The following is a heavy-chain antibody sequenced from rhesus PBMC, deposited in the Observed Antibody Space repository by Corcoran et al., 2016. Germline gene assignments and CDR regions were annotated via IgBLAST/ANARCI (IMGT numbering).Heavy chain of an antibody. J-gene: IGHJ4*01. V-gene: IGHV4S10*01. CDR2: IYGSSTGT. Sequence: QVQLQESGPGVVKPSETLSLTCAVSGGSISDSYRWSWIRQPPGKGLEWIGYIYGSSTGTNYNPSLKCRVTFSKDTSKIQFSLKLSYVPAADTAVYYCARGSSDWSVDYWGQGVLVTVSS. D-gene: IGHD6S26*01. CDR1: GGSISDSYR. CDR3: ARGSSDWSVDY.